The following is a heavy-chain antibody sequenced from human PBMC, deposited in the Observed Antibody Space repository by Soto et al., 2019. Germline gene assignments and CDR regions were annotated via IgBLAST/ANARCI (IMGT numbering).Heavy chain of an antibody. Sequence: SETLSLTCTVSGGSITGYYWNWIRQPPGKGLEWIGYIYYSGSTNYNSSLKSRVTISVDRSENQFSLKLSSMTAADTAMYYCARHGSTTRGWFDPWGQGTLVTVSS. V-gene: IGHV4-59*08. CDR2: IYYSGST. CDR1: GGSITGYY. D-gene: IGHD1-1*01. CDR3: ARHGSTTRGWFDP. J-gene: IGHJ5*02.